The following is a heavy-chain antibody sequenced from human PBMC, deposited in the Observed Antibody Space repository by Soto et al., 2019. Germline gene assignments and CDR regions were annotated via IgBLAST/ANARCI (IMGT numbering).Heavy chain of an antibody. D-gene: IGHD6-13*01. CDR2: IYYSGST. CDR1: GGSISSGDYY. J-gene: IGHJ4*02. Sequence: TLETLSLTCTVSGGSISSGDYYWSWIRQPPGKGLEWIGYIYYSGSTYYNPSLKSRVTISVDTSKNQFSLKLSSVTAADTAVYYCAREDHSSSFDYWGQGTLVTVSS. CDR3: AREDHSSSFDY. V-gene: IGHV4-30-4*01.